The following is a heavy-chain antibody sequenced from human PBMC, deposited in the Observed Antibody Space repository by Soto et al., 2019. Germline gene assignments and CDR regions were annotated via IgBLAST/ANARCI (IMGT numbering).Heavy chain of an antibody. D-gene: IGHD2-2*01. CDR3: AKARGYQLPRYGMDV. CDR2: ISWNSGSI. CDR1: GFTFDDYA. V-gene: IGHV3-9*01. J-gene: IGHJ6*02. Sequence: EVQLVESGGGLVQPGRSLRLSCAASGFTFDDYAMHWVRQAPGKGLEWVSGISWNSGSIGYADSVKGRFTISRDNAKNSLYLHMNSLRAEDTALYYCAKARGYQLPRYGMDVWGQGTTVTVSS.